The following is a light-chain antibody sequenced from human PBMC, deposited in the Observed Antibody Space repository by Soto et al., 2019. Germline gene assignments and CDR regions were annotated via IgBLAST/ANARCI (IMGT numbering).Light chain of an antibody. Sequence: DIQLTQSPAFLSTSVGDRVTLSCRASQDSRNYLAWYQQKPGTAPQLLIYAASTLLSGGPSRFSGSGAGTEFSLTSSSLQPEDFATYYCQQLDSYPRTFGQGTKVDIK. J-gene: IGKJ1*01. CDR3: QQLDSYPRT. V-gene: IGKV1-9*01. CDR2: AAS. CDR1: QDSRNY.